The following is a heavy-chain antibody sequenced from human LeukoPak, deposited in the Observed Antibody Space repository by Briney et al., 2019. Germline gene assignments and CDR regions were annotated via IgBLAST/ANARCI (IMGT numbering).Heavy chain of an antibody. CDR3: AKRSCSGGSCNFDY. CDR2: ISDSGAAT. D-gene: IGHD2-15*01. Sequence: GGSLRLSCAASGFTFRSYAMIWVRQAPGKGLEWVSAISDSGAATNYADSVKGRLTISRDNSRNTLYLQMNSLRAEDTAVYYCAKRSCSGGSCNFDYWGQGTLVTVSS. CDR1: GFTFRSYA. V-gene: IGHV3-23*01. J-gene: IGHJ4*02.